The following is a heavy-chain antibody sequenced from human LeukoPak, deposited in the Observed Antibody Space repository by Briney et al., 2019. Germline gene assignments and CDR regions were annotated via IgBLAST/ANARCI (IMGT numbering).Heavy chain of an antibody. J-gene: IGHJ4*02. Sequence: GGSLRLSCAASGFTFSSYAMSWVRQAPGKGLEWVSAISGSGSSTYYADSVKGRFTISRDNSKNTLYLQMNSLRAEDTAVYYCAKARTYGDYPFDYWGQGTLVTVSS. CDR3: AKARTYGDYPFDY. D-gene: IGHD4-17*01. V-gene: IGHV3-23*01. CDR2: ISGSGSST. CDR1: GFTFSSYA.